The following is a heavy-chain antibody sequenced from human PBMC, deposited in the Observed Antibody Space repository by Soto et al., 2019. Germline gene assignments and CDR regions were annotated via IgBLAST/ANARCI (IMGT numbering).Heavy chain of an antibody. CDR3: ARGGERTVTTSWFDP. Sequence: SVKVSCKASGGTFSSYTISWVRQAPGQGLEWMGRIIPILGIANYAQKFQGRVTITADKSTSTAYMELSSLRSEDTAVYYCARGGERTVTTSWFDPWGQGTLVTSPQ. D-gene: IGHD4-17*01. CDR2: IIPILGIA. J-gene: IGHJ5*02. V-gene: IGHV1-69*02. CDR1: GGTFSSYT.